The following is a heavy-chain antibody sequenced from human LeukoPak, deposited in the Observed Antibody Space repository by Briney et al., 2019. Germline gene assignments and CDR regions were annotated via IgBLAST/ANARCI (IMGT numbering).Heavy chain of an antibody. Sequence: GGSLRLSCAASGFTFSNYAMIWVRQAPGQGLEWVSAIRSGGSAKYADPVKARFTISRDNSKNTPYLQMNSLRAEDTALYFCARDPNGDYIGAFDFLGQGTVVTVSS. V-gene: IGHV3-23*01. D-gene: IGHD4-17*01. CDR2: IRSGGSA. CDR3: ARDPNGDYIGAFDF. CDR1: GFTFSNYA. J-gene: IGHJ3*01.